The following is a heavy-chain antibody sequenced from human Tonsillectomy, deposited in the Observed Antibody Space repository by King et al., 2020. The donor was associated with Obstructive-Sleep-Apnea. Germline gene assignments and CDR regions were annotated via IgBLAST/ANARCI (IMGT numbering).Heavy chain of an antibody. CDR2: MYYSGNT. J-gene: IGHJ4*02. CDR3: ARHRGVEDYGGYGDYFDY. D-gene: IGHD5-12*01. V-gene: IGHV4-59*08. Sequence: VQLQESGPGLVKPSETLSLTCSVSGGSINNYYWSWIRQPPGKVLEWIGYMYYSGNTNFNPSLNSRVTISADTSKIQFSLRLSSVTAADTAVYYCARHRGVEDYGGYGDYFDYWGQGTLVTVSS. CDR1: GGSINNYY.